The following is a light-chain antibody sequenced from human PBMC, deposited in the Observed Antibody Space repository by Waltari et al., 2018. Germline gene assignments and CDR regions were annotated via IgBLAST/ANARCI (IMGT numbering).Light chain of an antibody. CDR3: QQYNNWPPWT. CDR2: DAS. CDR1: QTVTTK. Sequence: ETVMTQSPDTLSVSPGERVPVPCRASQTVTTKLAWYQQKAGQAPRLLIYDASTRATGIPARFSGSGSGTEFTLTINSLQSEDSAVYFCQQYNNWPPWTFGQGTKVEIK. J-gene: IGKJ1*01. V-gene: IGKV3D-15*01.